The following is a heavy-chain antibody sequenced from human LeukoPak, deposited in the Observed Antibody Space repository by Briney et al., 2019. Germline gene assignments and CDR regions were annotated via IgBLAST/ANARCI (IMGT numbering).Heavy chain of an antibody. CDR3: ARDNQPPLGGYSH. D-gene: IGHD5-18*01. V-gene: IGHV1-46*01. CDR1: GYTFTSYY. CDR2: INPSGGST. Sequence: ASVKVSCKASGYTFTSYYMHWVRQAPGQGLVWMGIINPSGGSTSYAQKFQGRVTMTRDTSTSTVYMELSSLRSEDTAVYYCARDNQPPLGGYSHWGQGTLVTVSS. J-gene: IGHJ4*02.